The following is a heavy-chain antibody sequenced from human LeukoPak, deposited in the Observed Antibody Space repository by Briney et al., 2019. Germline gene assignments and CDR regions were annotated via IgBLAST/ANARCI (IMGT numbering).Heavy chain of an antibody. J-gene: IGHJ4*02. CDR1: GFTFSSYG. CDR3: AKEGNHRGYSGYADY. CDR2: IRYDGSNK. V-gene: IGHV3-30*02. D-gene: IGHD5-12*01. Sequence: PGGSLRLSCAASGFTFSSYGMYWVRQAPGKGLEWVAFIRYDGSNKYYADSVKGRFTISRDNSKNTLYLQMNSLRAEDTAVYYCAKEGNHRGYSGYADYWGQGTLVTVSS.